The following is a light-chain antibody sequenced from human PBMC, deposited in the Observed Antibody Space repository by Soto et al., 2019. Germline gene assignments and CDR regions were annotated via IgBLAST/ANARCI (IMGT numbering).Light chain of an antibody. J-gene: IGLJ2*01. CDR3: SSYTSSSTHVV. CDR2: DVS. Sequence: QSALTQPASVSGSPGQSITISCTGTSSDVGGYNYVSWYQQHPGKAPKLMMYDVSNRPSGVSNRFSGSKSGNPASLTISWLQAADEADYYCSSYTSSSTHVVFGGGTKLTVL. V-gene: IGLV2-14*01. CDR1: SSDVGGYNY.